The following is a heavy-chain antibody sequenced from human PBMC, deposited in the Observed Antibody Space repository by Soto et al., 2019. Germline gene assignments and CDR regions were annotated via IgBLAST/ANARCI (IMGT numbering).Heavy chain of an antibody. CDR3: VRDGAGGYGLGWFDP. V-gene: IGHV4-31*03. D-gene: IGHD2-15*01. CDR1: GDSISRGGYY. J-gene: IGHJ5*01. Sequence: QVQLQESGPGLVKPSQTLSLTCTVSGDSISRGGYYYNWIRHLPGKGLEWIGYIYHTGSTNYNPSLKSGVNISVDTSKNQLSLELRSVTAADTAVYYRVRDGAGGYGLGWFDPWGQGTLVTVSS. CDR2: IYHTGST.